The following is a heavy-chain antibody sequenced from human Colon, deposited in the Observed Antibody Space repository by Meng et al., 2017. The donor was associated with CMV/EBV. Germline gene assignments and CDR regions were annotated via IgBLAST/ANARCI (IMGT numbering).Heavy chain of an antibody. J-gene: IGHJ3*01. V-gene: IGHV4-61*01. D-gene: IGHD2-21*02. CDR3: ARAKAFCTGDCYAGSAFDV. Sequence: SETLSLTCTVSGASVNSGNYYWSWIRQSPGKGLEWIGHFSDSNSDNYSPSLRSRVTISLDTSKNQLSLKIHSVTAADTAVYYCARAKAFCTGDCYAGSAFDVWGQGTMVTVSS. CDR1: GASVNSGNYY. CDR2: FSDSNSD.